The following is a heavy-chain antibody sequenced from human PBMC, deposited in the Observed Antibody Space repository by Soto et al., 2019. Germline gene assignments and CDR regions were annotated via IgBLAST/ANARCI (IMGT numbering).Heavy chain of an antibody. CDR1: SSTFISYS. CDR2: ISGYNGNT. D-gene: IGHD4-17*01. J-gene: IGHJ4*02. Sequence: KVCCKAPSSTFISYSVNCVRQAPVHGLEWMGWISGYNGNTKYAQKLQGRVTMTTDTSTSTAYMELRSLRSDDTAVYYCARGERLLGVPVFDYWGQGNPVNVSS. CDR3: ARGERLLGVPVFDY. V-gene: IGHV1-18*01.